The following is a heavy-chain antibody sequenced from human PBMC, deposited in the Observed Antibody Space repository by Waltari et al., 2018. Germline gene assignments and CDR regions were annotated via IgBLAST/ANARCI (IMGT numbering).Heavy chain of an antibody. V-gene: IGHV3-23*03. D-gene: IGHD1-26*01. Sequence: EVQLLESGGNLIQPGGSLRLSCAASGSPLGAYGMHWVRQAAGKGLEWFSVIYSGGSTKYADSVQGRFIISRENSRNMVYLQMSSLTTEDTAVYYCARGRDPGVVGGLSFWGLGTLVTVSS. CDR2: IYSGGST. J-gene: IGHJ4*02. CDR3: ARGRDPGVVGGLSF. CDR1: GSPLGAYG.